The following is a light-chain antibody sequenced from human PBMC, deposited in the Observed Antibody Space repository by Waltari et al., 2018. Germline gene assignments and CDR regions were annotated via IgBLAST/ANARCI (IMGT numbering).Light chain of an antibody. Sequence: QSVLTQPASVSGSPGQSITITCTGTSSDVCGYKYVSWYPRHPGKAPKVIIFDVSKRPSGVADRFSGSKSGNTASLTISGLQAEDEADYYCCSHAGSGTFWVFGGGTKLTVL. J-gene: IGLJ2*01. CDR1: SSDVCGYKY. V-gene: IGLV2-23*02. CDR2: DVS. CDR3: CSHAGSGTFWV.